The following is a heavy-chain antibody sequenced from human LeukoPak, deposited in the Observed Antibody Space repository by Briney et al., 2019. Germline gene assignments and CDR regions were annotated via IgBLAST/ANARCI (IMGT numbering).Heavy chain of an antibody. CDR3: AKDPNGDYVGAFDF. D-gene: IGHD4-17*01. V-gene: IGHV3-23*01. Sequence: GGSLRLSCAASGFTFSSYAMHWVRQAPGKGLEWVSAIGGGGGNIHYAESVKGRFTISRDNSKNTLFLQMNSLRADDTAVYYCAKDPNGDYVGAFDFWGQGTMVSVSS. CDR1: GFTFSSYA. CDR2: IGGGGGNI. J-gene: IGHJ3*01.